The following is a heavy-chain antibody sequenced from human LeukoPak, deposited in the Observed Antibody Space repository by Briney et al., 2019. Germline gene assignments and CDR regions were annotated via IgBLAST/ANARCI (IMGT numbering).Heavy chain of an antibody. CDR2: ISYDGSNK. D-gene: IGHD3-9*01. CDR3: ARLFDGGY. CDR1: GFTLSNYG. J-gene: IGHJ4*02. Sequence: GRSLRLSCAASGFTLSNYGMHWVRQAPGKGLEWVAVISYDGSNKYYADSVKGRFSISRDNSKSTLYLQMNSLRAEDTAVYYCARLFDGGYWGQGTLVTVSS. V-gene: IGHV3-30*03.